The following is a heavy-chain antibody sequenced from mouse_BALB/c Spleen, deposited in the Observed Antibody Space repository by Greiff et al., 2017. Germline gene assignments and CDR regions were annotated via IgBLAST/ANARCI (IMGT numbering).Heavy chain of an antibody. V-gene: IGHV1-63*01. Sequence: QVQLQQSGAELVRPGTSVKISCKASGYAFTNYWLGWVKQRPGHGLEWIGDIYTGSGNTYYNEKFKGQATLTADKSSSTAYMQLSSLTSEDSAVYFCAKSAYYGKCWYFDVWGAGTTVTVSS. CDR1: GYAFTNYW. CDR3: AKSAYYGKCWYFDV. J-gene: IGHJ1*01. D-gene: IGHD2-10*01. CDR2: IYTGSGNT.